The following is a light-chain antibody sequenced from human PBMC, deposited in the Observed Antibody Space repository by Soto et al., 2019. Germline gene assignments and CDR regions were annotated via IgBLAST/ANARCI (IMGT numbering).Light chain of an antibody. CDR2: EVS. Sequence: QSVLTQPASVSGSPGQSITISCTGTSSDVGGYNYVSWYQQHPGKAPKLMIYEVSNRPSGVSNRFSGSKSGNTASLTISGLQAEDKADYFCSSYGSTSTRYVFGTGTKLTVL. CDR1: SSDVGGYNY. V-gene: IGLV2-14*01. CDR3: SSYGSTSTRYV. J-gene: IGLJ1*01.